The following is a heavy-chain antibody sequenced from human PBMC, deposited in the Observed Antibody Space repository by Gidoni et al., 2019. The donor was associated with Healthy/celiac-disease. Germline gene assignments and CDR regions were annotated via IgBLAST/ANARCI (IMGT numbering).Heavy chain of an antibody. J-gene: IGHJ4*02. V-gene: IGHV4-61*02. CDR1: GGSISSGSYY. D-gene: IGHD6-13*01. CDR3: ARGGGIAAAEFDY. Sequence: QVQLQESGPGLVKPSQTLSLTCTVSGGSISSGSYYWSWIRQPAGQGLECIGRIYTSGSTNYNPSLKSRVTISVDTSNNQFSLKLSSVTAADTAVYYCARGGGIAAAEFDYWGQGTLVTVSS. CDR2: IYTSGST.